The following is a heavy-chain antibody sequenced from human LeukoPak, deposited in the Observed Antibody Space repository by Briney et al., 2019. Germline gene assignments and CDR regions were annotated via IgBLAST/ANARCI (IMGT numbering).Heavy chain of an antibody. CDR2: ISASVNT. J-gene: IGHJ4*02. D-gene: IGHD1-26*01. CDR3: ARLTGGGSYWGYFDY. CDR1: GASIPSSYY. Sequence: SETLSLTCTVSGASIPSSYYWSWIRQPPGKGLECIGYISASVNTNYNPSLKSRVTISVDTSKSQFSLNLSSVTAADTAIYYCARLTGGGSYWGYFDYWGQGTLVTVSS. V-gene: IGHV4-4*09.